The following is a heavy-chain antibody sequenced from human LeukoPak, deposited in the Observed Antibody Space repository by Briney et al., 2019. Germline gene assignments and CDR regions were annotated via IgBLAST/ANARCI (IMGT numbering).Heavy chain of an antibody. CDR3: ARPVENGPLVIDY. D-gene: IGHD1-14*01. CDR2: INPNSGGT. V-gene: IGHV1-2*02. Sequence: ASVKVSCKASGYTFTDYYIHWVRQAPGQGLEWMGWINPNSGGTNYAQKFQGRVTMTRDTSISTAYMELSSLRSDDTAVYYCARPVENGPLVIDYWGQGTLVTVSS. CDR1: GYTFTDYY. J-gene: IGHJ4*02.